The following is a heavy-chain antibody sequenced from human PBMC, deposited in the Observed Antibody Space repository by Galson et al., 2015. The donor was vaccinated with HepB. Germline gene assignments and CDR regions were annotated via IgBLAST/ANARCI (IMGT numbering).Heavy chain of an antibody. CDR2: IIPLYGKT. D-gene: IGHD3-10*01. CDR1: GGSFSGFG. V-gene: IGHV1-69*06. J-gene: IGHJ4*02. CDR3: ARPAARGIFFHF. Sequence: SVKVSCKASGGSFSGFGTSWVRQAPGQGPEWMGEIIPLYGKTNYAPDFEGRVTISADISTTTVYMEMSSLTSDDTAIYYCARPAARGIFFHFWGQGTVSPSHQ.